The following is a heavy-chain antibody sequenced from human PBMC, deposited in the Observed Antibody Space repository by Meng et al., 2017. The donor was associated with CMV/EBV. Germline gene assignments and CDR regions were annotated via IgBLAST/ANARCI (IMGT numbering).Heavy chain of an antibody. V-gene: IGHV1-2*02. CDR1: GYKMADYY. J-gene: IGHJ5*02. CDR3: ARSTGWSRFDP. Sequence: QVHLAQSGAEVKMPGDSVKVSCEASGYKMADYYIHWMRQAPGQWLEWMGWINPTDATNYAHSFQGRVTMTRDMSMNTVYMELSRLTSDNTAVYYCARSTGWSRFDPWGIGTLVTVST. D-gene: IGHD6-19*01. CDR2: INPTDAT.